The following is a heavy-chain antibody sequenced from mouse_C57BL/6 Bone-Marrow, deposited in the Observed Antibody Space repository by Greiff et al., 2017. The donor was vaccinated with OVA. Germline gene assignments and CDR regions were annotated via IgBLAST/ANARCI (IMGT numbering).Heavy chain of an antibody. CDR3: AREKDYYGSSFDY. V-gene: IGHV1-69*01. Sequence: VQLQQPGAELVMPGASVKLSCKASGYTFTSYWMHWVKQRPGQGLEWIGEIDPSDSYTNYNQKFKGKSTLTVDKSSSTAYMPLSSLTSEDSAVYYCAREKDYYGSSFDYWGQGTTLTVSS. CDR2: IDPSDSYT. D-gene: IGHD1-1*01. CDR1: GYTFTSYW. J-gene: IGHJ2*01.